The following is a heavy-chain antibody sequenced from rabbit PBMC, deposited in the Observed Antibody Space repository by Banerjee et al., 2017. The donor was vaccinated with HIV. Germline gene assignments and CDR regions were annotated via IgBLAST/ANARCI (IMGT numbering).Heavy chain of an antibody. J-gene: IGHJ4*01. Sequence: EESGGDLVKPEGSLTLTCTASGFSFSSSYWICWVRQAPGKGLEWIACIAAGGSGSTYYASWAKGRFTISRTSSTTVTLQMTSLTAADTATYFCARDTGDFKLWGPGTLVTVS. CDR3: ARDTGDFKL. CDR1: GFSFSSSYW. V-gene: IGHV1S45*01. CDR2: IAAGGSGST.